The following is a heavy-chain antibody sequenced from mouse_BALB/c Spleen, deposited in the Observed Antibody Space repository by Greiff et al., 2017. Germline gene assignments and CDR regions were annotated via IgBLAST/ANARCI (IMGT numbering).Heavy chain of an antibody. Sequence: VKLVESGPQLVRPGASVKISCKASGYSFTSYWMHWVKQRPGQGLEWIGMIDPSDSETRLNQKFKDKATLTVDKSSSTAYMQLSSPTSEDSAVYYCARRDYGSRAYWYFDVWGAGTTVTVSS. D-gene: IGHD1-1*01. J-gene: IGHJ1*01. CDR3: ARRDYGSRAYWYFDV. CDR1: GYSFTSYW. V-gene: IGHV1S126*01. CDR2: IDPSDSET.